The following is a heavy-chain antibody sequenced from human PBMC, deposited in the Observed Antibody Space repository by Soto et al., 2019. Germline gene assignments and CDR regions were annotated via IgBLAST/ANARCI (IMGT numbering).Heavy chain of an antibody. Sequence: GGSLRLSCAASGFTFSSYGMHWVRQAPGKGLEWVAVISYDGSNKYYADSVKGRFTISRDNSKNTLYLQMNSLRAEDTAVYYCAKDITIFGVVVRYYYGMDDWGQGTTVTVSS. CDR2: ISYDGSNK. J-gene: IGHJ6*02. CDR1: GFTFSSYG. V-gene: IGHV3-30*18. D-gene: IGHD3-3*01. CDR3: AKDITIFGVVVRYYYGMDD.